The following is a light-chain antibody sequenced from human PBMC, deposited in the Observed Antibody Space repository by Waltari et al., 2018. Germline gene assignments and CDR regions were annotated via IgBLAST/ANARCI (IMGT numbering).Light chain of an antibody. V-gene: IGKV3-15*01. J-gene: IGKJ2*01. Sequence: EIVMTHSPATLSLSPGERATLSCRASQSVGTELAWYQQKPGQPPRLLIYGASTRATEVPARFSGSGSATEFALTISSLQSEDFAVYYCQQCNDWPYTFGQGTNLEIK. CDR2: GAS. CDR1: QSVGTE. CDR3: QQCNDWPYT.